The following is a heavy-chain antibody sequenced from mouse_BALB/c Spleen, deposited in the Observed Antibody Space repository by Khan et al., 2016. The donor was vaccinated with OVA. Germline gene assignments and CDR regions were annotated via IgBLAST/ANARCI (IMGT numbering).Heavy chain of an antibody. D-gene: IGHD2-3*01. CDR2: ISNRGSTT. V-gene: IGHV5-12*02. J-gene: IGHJ3*01. CDR1: GFTFSDYY. Sequence: EVELVESGGGLVQPGGSLTLSCPTSGFTFSDYYMYWVRQTPEKRLEWVAYISNRGSTTYYPDTVRGRFTISRDNAKNTLYLQMSRLKSEDTAMXYCATEGDDGGLAYWGQGTLVTVSA. CDR3: ATEGDDGGLAY.